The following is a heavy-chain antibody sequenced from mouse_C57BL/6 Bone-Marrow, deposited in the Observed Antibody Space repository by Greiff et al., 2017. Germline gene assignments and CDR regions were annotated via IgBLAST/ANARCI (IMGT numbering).Heavy chain of an antibody. V-gene: IGHV1-26*01. CDR1: GYTFTDYY. D-gene: IGHD1-1*01. CDR2: INPNNGGT. Sequence: EVQLQQSGPELVKPGASVKISCKASGYTFTDYYMNWVKQSHGKSLEWIGDINPNNGGTSYNQKFKGKATLTVDKSSSTAYMELRSLTSEDSAVYYCARQLRTRYFDVWGTGTTVTVSS. CDR3: ARQLRTRYFDV. J-gene: IGHJ1*03.